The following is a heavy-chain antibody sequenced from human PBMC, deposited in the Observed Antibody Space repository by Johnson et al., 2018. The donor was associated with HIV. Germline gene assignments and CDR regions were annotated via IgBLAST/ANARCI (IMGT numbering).Heavy chain of an antibody. CDR3: ARQHSYDSSGQGGGLDV. CDR2: ISGGSAGT. CDR1: GFTFSDYY. J-gene: IGHJ3*01. Sequence: QVQLVESGGGLVKPGGSLRLSCVGSGFTFSDYYMSWVRQAPGKGLEWIAYISGGSAGTFYADSVKGRFTISRENVNSSLYLQMNSLRAEDTALYYCARQHSYDSSGQGGGLDVWGQGTMVTVSS. V-gene: IGHV3-11*05. D-gene: IGHD3-22*01.